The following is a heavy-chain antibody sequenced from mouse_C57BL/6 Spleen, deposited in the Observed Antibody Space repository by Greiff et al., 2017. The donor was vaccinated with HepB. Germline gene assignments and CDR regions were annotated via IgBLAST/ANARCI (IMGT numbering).Heavy chain of an antibody. CDR2: ISYDGSN. Sequence: ESGPGLVKPSQSLSLTCSVTGYSITSGYYWNWIRQFPGNKLEWMGYISYDGSNNYNPSLKNRISITRDTSKNQFFLKLNSVTTEDTATYYCARGRPHWYFDVWGTGTTVTVSS. J-gene: IGHJ1*03. CDR1: GYSITSGYY. V-gene: IGHV3-6*01. CDR3: ARGRPHWYFDV.